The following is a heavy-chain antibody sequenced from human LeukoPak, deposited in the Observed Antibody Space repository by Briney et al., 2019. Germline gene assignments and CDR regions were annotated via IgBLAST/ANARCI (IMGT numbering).Heavy chain of an antibody. CDR3: ARKQTGTMYDV. CDR2: FSSGGSA. Sequence: SETLSLTCIVPGGSISSSSYYWPWIPQSPGKGLEWIGTFSSGGSAYYNPSLTSRVSISKDTSDNQFSLRLYSVTAADTAVYYCARKQTGTMYDVWGQGTQVTVSS. V-gene: IGHV4-39*07. D-gene: IGHD1-7*01. J-gene: IGHJ4*02. CDR1: GGSISSSSYY.